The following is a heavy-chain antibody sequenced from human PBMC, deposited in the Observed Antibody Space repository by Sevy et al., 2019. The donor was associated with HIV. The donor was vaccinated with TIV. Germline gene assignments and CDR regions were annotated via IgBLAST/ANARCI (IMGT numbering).Heavy chain of an antibody. Sequence: SETLSLTCAVYGGSFSGYYWSWIRQPPGKGLEWIGEINHSGSTNYNPSLKSRVTISVDTSKNQLSLKRSSVTAADTAVYYCARDVLRFLELLGNWFDPWGQGTLVTVSS. CDR3: ARDVLRFLELLGNWFDP. V-gene: IGHV4-34*01. CDR2: INHSGST. J-gene: IGHJ5*02. D-gene: IGHD3-3*01. CDR1: GGSFSGYY.